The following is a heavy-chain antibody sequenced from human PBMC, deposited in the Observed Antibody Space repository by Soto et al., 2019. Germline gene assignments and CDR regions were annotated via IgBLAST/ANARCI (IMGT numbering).Heavy chain of an antibody. V-gene: IGHV1-18*01. CDR1: GYTFTSYG. CDR2: ISAYNGNT. CDR3: ARRYCSGGSCYSEHPPEYAFDI. Sequence: ASVKVSCKASGYTFTSYGISWVRQAPGQGLEWMGWISAYNGNTNYAQKLQGRVTMTRDTSTSTAYMELSSLRSEDTAVYYCARRYCSGGSCYSEHPPEYAFDIWGQGTMVTVSS. D-gene: IGHD2-15*01. J-gene: IGHJ3*02.